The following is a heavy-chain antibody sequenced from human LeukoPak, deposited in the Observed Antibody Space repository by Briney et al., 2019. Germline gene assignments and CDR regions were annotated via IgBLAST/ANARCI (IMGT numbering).Heavy chain of an antibody. CDR3: ARAEYSSSSPDY. D-gene: IGHD6-6*01. V-gene: IGHV4-59*01. J-gene: IGHJ4*02. CDR2: IYYSGST. CDR1: GGSISSYY. Sequence: SETLSLTCTVSGGSISSYYWSWIRQPPGKGLEWIGYIYYSGSTNYNPSLKSRVTISVDTSKNQLSLKLSSVTAADTAVYYCARAEYSSSSPDYWGQGTLVTVSS.